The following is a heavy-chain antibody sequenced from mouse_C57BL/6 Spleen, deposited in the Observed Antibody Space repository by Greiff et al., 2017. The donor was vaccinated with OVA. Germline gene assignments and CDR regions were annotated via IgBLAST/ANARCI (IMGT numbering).Heavy chain of an antibody. D-gene: IGHD2-4*01. Sequence: QVQLQQSGAELVKPGASVKMSCKASGYTFTSYWITWVKQRPGQGLEWIGDIYPGSGSTNYNEKFKSKATLTVDTSSSTAYMQLSSLTSEDSAVYYCARSYDYDEYFDYWGQGTTLTVSS. CDR1: GYTFTSYW. CDR2: IYPGSGST. V-gene: IGHV1-55*01. J-gene: IGHJ2*01. CDR3: ARSYDYDEYFDY.